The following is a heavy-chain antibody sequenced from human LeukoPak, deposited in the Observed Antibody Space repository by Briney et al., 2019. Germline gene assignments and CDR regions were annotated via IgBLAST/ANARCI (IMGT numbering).Heavy chain of an antibody. D-gene: IGHD1-14*01. J-gene: IGHJ4*02. Sequence: GASVKVSCKASGYTFTSYDINWVRQATGQGLEWMGGIIPIFGTANYAQKFQGRVTITTDESTSTAYMELSSLRSEDTAVYYCARVSGELEPLQPFDYWGQGTLVTVSS. CDR2: IIPIFGTA. V-gene: IGHV1-69*05. CDR1: GYTFTSYD. CDR3: ARVSGELEPLQPFDY.